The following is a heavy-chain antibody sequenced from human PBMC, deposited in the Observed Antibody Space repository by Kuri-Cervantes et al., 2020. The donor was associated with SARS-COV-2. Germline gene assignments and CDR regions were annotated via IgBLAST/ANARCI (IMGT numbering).Heavy chain of an antibody. CDR3: ARLPIPTPLTVTTSFAFDI. J-gene: IGHJ3*02. D-gene: IGHD4-17*01. Sequence: SETLSLTCTVSGGSISSSSYYWGWIRQPPGKGLEWIGSIYYSGSTYYNPSLKSRVTISVDTSENQFSLKLSSVTAADTAVYYCARLPIPTPLTVTTSFAFDIWGQGTMVTVSS. V-gene: IGHV4-39*07. CDR2: IYYSGST. CDR1: GGSISSSSYY.